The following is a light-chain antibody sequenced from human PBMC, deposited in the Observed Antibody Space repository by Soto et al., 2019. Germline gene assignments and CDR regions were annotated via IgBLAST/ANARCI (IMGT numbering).Light chain of an antibody. Sequence: DIQMTQSPSTLSASVGDRVTITCRASQSISSWLAWYQQKPGKAPKLLIYKASSLESGVPSRFSGSGSGTGFTLTISSLQPDDFATYYCQQYNSYPLTFGAGTKVDIK. CDR2: KAS. J-gene: IGKJ4*01. V-gene: IGKV1-5*03. CDR1: QSISSW. CDR3: QQYNSYPLT.